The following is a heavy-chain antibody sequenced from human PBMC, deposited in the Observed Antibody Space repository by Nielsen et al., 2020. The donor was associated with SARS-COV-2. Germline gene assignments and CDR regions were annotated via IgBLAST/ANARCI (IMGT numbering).Heavy chain of an antibody. J-gene: IGHJ4*02. V-gene: IGHV1-2*06. CDR3: ARGVQLRAQFDY. D-gene: IGHD1-26*01. CDR1: GYTFTGYY. CDR2: INPNSGGT. Sequence: ASVKVSCKASGYTFTGYYMHWVRQAPGQGLEWMGRINPNSGGTNYAQKFQGRVTMTRDTSISTAYMELSSLRSEDTAVYYCARGVQLRAQFDYWGQGTLVTVSS.